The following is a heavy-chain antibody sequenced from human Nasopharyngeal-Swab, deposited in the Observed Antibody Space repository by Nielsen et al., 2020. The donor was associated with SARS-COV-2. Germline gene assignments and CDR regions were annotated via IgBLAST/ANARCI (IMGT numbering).Heavy chain of an antibody. CDR2: IYPDDSDT. Sequence: GESLKISCMGSGYRFSTHWIAWVRQTPGKGLEWMGIIYPDDSDTRYNPSLQGQVIISADTSISTAYLQWSSLKASDTAMYYCARREGDYGGGEYWGQGTLVIVSS. J-gene: IGHJ4*02. D-gene: IGHD4-23*01. V-gene: IGHV5-51*01. CDR1: GYRFSTHW. CDR3: ARREGDYGGGEY.